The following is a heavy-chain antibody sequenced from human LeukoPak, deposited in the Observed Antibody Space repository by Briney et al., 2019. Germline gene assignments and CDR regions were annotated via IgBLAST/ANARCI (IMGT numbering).Heavy chain of an antibody. CDR1: GYTFTSYD. CDR2: ITTYNGDS. D-gene: IGHD6-13*01. V-gene: IGHV1-18*01. CDR3: ARRSGNWYYFDY. J-gene: IGHJ4*02. Sequence: ASVKVSCKASGYTFTSYDISWVRQAPGQGLEWMGGITTYNGDSNYAQNLQGRVTMTTDTSTTTAYMELRSLRSDDTAVYYCARRSGNWYYFDYWGQGTLVTVSS.